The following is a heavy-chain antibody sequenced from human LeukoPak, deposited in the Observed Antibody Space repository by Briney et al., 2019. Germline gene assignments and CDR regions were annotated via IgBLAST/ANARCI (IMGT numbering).Heavy chain of an antibody. J-gene: IGHJ5*02. V-gene: IGHV3-53*01. D-gene: IGHD3-10*01. CDR1: GFTVSSNY. CDR3: AKKRLLWFGELFFDP. Sequence: GGSLRLSCAASGFTVSSNYMSWVGQAPGKGLEGVSVIYSGGSTYYADSLKGPFPISRDNPKNTLYLQMNSLRAEDTAVYYCAKKRLLWFGELFFDPWGQGTLVTVSS. CDR2: IYSGGST.